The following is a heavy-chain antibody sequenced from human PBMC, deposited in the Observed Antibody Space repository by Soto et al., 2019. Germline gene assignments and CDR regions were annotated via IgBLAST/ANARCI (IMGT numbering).Heavy chain of an antibody. CDR1: GGSISSSSYY. J-gene: IGHJ5*02. Sequence: SETLSLTCTVSGGSISSSSYYWGWIRQPPGKGLEWIGSIYYSGSTYYNPSLKSRVTISVDTSKNQFSLKLSSVTAADTAVYYCAWARLRARPHLPHWFDPSGHGTLVTVSS. D-gene: IGHD4-17*01. V-gene: IGHV4-39*01. CDR3: AWARLRARPHLPHWFDP. CDR2: IYYSGST.